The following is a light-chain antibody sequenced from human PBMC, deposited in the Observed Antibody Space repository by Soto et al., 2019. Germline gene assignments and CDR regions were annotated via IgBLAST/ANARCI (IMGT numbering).Light chain of an antibody. CDR2: DAS. Sequence: EIVLTQSPATLSLSPGERATLSCRASQSVSSYLAWYQQKPGQAPRLLIYDASNRATGIPARFSGSGSGTDFTLTISSLEPEDFAVYYCQQRSNWPRTFXQGTKVE. V-gene: IGKV3-11*01. CDR3: QQRSNWPRT. J-gene: IGKJ1*01. CDR1: QSVSSY.